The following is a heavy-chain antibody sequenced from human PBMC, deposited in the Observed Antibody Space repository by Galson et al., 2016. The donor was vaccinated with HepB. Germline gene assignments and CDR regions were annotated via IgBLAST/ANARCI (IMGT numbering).Heavy chain of an antibody. Sequence: QSGAEVTKPGESLKISCKASGYSFTSYWIGWVRQMPGKGLEWMGIIFPGDSDTKYSPSFGGLVTISVERSINTAYLQWSSLRASDTAIYYCAGPPYYDFWGGFGRWGQGTLVTVSS. J-gene: IGHJ4*02. V-gene: IGHV5-51*03. CDR3: AGPPYYDFWGGFGR. D-gene: IGHD3-3*01. CDR1: GYSFTSYW. CDR2: IFPGDSDT.